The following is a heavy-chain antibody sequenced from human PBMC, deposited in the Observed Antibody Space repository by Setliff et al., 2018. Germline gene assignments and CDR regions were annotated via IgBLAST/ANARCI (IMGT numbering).Heavy chain of an antibody. Sequence: PSETLSLTCTVSGYSISSGYIWGWIRQPPGKGLEWVGNIGHTGSINYNPSLKSRLTISRDNAKNSLYLQMNGLRAEDTAVYYCAALMQNQNLIVGARWGRGTLVTVSS. CDR3: AALMQNQNLIVGAR. J-gene: IGHJ4*02. CDR2: IGHTGSI. CDR1: GYSISSGYI. D-gene: IGHD1-26*01. V-gene: IGHV4-38-2*02.